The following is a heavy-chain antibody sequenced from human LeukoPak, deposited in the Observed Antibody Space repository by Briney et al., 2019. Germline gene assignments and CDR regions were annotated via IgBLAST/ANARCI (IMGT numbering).Heavy chain of an antibody. Sequence: GGSLRLSCTASGFTFSGSAMHWVRQASGKGLEWVGRIRSKANSYATACAASVKGRFTISRDDSKNTAYLQMNSLKTEDTAVYYCTRRRAGDAFDIWGQGTMVTVSS. V-gene: IGHV3-73*01. CDR3: TRRRAGDAFDI. CDR1: GFTFSGSA. D-gene: IGHD6-13*01. J-gene: IGHJ3*02. CDR2: IRSKANSYAT.